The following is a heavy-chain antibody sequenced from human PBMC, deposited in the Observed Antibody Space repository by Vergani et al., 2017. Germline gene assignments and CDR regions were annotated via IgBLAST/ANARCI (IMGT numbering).Heavy chain of an antibody. CDR1: GGSISSYY. V-gene: IGHV4-59*01. CDR3: ARGPLWFGEFSFDY. Sequence: QVQLQESGPGLVKPSETLSLTCTVSGGSISSYYWSWIRQPPGKGLEWIGYIYYSGSTNYNPSLKSRVTISVDTSKNQFSLKLSSVAAAATAVYYCARGPLWFGEFSFDYWGQGTLVTVSS. CDR2: IYYSGST. D-gene: IGHD3-10*01. J-gene: IGHJ4*02.